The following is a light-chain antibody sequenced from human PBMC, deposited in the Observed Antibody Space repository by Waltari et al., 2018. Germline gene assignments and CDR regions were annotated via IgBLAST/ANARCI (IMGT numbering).Light chain of an antibody. CDR3: QQYNNWPPNT. V-gene: IGKV3-15*01. CDR1: KSVSSN. Sequence: EIVMTQSPATLSVSPGERATLSCRASKSVSSNLAWYQQKPGQAPRLLIYGASTRTTGIPARFSGSGSGTEFTLTISSLQSEDFAVYYCQQYNNWPPNTFGQGTKLESK. CDR2: GAS. J-gene: IGKJ2*01.